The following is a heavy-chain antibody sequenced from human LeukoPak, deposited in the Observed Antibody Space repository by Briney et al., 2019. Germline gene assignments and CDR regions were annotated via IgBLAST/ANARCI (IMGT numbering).Heavy chain of an antibody. V-gene: IGHV3-30*02. CDR2: IRYDGSNK. D-gene: IGHD2-2*02. J-gene: IGHJ5*02. Sequence: GGSLRLSCAASGFTFSSYGMHWVRQAPGKGLEWVAFIRYDGSNKYYADSVKGRFTISRDNSKNTLYLQMNSLRAEDTAVYYCAKDLRVPADIPDWFDPWGQGTLVTVSS. CDR3: AKDLRVPADIPDWFDP. CDR1: GFTFSSYG.